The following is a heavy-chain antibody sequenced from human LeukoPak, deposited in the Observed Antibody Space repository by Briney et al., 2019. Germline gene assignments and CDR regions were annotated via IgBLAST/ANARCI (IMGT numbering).Heavy chain of an antibody. J-gene: IGHJ5*02. V-gene: IGHV3-33*01. Sequence: GGSLRLSCAASGFTFSGYGMHWVRQAPGKGLEWVALISYDGSNKYYADSVKGRFTISRDNSKNTLYLQMNSLRVEDTAVFYCARMSLHYYDSDGHYWYNWFDAWGQGTLVTVSS. CDR2: ISYDGSNK. D-gene: IGHD3-22*01. CDR1: GFTFSGYG. CDR3: ARMSLHYYDSDGHYWYNWFDA.